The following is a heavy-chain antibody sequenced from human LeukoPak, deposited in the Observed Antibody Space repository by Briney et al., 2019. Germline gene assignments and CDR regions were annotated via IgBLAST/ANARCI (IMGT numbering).Heavy chain of an antibody. Sequence: SETLSLTCAAYGGSFSGYYWSWIRQPPGKGLEWIGEINHSGSTNYNPSLKSRVTISVDTSKNQFSLKLSSVTAADTAVYYCARYVLRYFDWLAATNWFDPWGQGTLVTVSS. V-gene: IGHV4-34*01. D-gene: IGHD3-9*01. CDR2: INHSGST. CDR1: GGSFSGYY. J-gene: IGHJ5*02. CDR3: ARYVLRYFDWLAATNWFDP.